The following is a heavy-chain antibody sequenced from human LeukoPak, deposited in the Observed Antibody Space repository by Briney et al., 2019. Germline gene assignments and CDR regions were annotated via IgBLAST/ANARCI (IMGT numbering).Heavy chain of an antibody. CDR3: ARVFRRYSYGPCDY. J-gene: IGHJ4*02. V-gene: IGHV4-59*01. CDR2: IYSSGST. CDR1: GGSISSYY. Sequence: PSETLSLTCTVSGGSISSYYWSWIRQPPGKGLEWIGYIYSSGSTNYNPSLKSRVTISVDTSKNQFSLRLSSVTAADTAVYYCARVFRRYSYGPCDYWGQGTLVTVSS. D-gene: IGHD5-18*01.